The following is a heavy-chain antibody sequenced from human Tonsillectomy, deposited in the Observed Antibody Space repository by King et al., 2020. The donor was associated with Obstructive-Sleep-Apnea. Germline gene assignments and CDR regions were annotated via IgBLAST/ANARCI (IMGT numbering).Heavy chain of an antibody. V-gene: IGHV3-7*01. CDR2: IKQDGSEK. J-gene: IGHJ5*02. CDR1: GLTFSSYW. Sequence: VQLVESGGGLVQPGGSLRLSCAASGLTFSSYWMSWVRQAPGEGLEWVANIKQDGSEKYYVDAVKGRFTISRDNAKNSLTLQMNSLRAEDTAVYYCAREEGWVDPWGQGTLVTVSS. CDR3: AREEGWVDP.